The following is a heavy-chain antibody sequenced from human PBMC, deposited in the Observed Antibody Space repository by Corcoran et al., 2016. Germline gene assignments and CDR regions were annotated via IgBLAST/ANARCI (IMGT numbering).Heavy chain of an antibody. V-gene: IGHV3-7*03. CDR1: GFTFGSYW. J-gene: IGHJ4*02. D-gene: IGHD6-19*01. CDR2: INQDGSGQ. CDR3: ARGSYSICCDY. Sequence: EVQLVESGGGLVQPGGSLRLSCAASGFTFGSYWMNWVRQAPGKGLEWVANINQDGSGQYYVDSVKGRFTMSRDNAKNSLFLQMTSLRADDTAVYYCARGSYSICCDYWGQVTLVTVSS.